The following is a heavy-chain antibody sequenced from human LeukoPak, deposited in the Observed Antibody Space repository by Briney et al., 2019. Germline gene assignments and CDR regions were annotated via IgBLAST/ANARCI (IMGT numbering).Heavy chain of an antibody. V-gene: IGHV3-74*01. CDR2: INRDGRST. D-gene: IGHD4-17*01. Sequence: GGSLRLSCAASVFTLSAYWTHWVRQAPGKGLVWVSRINRDGRSTGNADSVKGRFTISRDNAKNTVYLQMNSLSAEDTSMYYCTFSSYGDHVGVDAFDIWGQGTMVTVSS. CDR1: VFTLSAYW. J-gene: IGHJ3*02. CDR3: TFSSYGDHVGVDAFDI.